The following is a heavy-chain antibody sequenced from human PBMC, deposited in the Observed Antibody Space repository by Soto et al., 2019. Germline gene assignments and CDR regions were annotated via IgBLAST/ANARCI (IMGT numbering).Heavy chain of an antibody. CDR2: ISAYSGNR. D-gene: IGHD2-2*01. CDR1: GYNFVGYG. J-gene: IGHJ6*02. V-gene: IGHV1-18*01. CDR3: ARVGACSSSSCYSPDNHFGLDV. Sequence: QIQLVQSGGEVRKPGASVKVSCQASGYNFVGYGLCWVRQAPGQGLAWMGWISAYSGNREYAQKFPGRVTLTTETSTSTSYMELRSLRSDDTAVYYCARVGACSSSSCYSPDNHFGLDVWGQGTTVIVSS.